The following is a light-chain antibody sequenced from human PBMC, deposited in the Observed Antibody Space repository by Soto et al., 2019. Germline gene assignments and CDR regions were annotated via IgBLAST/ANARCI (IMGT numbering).Light chain of an antibody. V-gene: IGKV1-9*01. CDR2: GAS. CDR3: QQLNSYPLT. J-gene: IGKJ3*01. CDR1: QAISSH. Sequence: DIQLTQSPSFLSASVGGRVTITCRASQAISSHLAWYQQKPGKAPNLLIYGASTLQSGVPSRFSGSGSGTQSTLTISSLQPEDFATYYWQQLNSYPLTFGPGTTVDIK.